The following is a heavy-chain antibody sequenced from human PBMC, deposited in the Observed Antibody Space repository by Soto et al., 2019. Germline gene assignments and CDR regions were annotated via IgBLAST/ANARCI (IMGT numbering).Heavy chain of an antibody. CDR1: GFTFCSYA. D-gene: IGHD2-15*01. Sequence: EVQLLEPGVGLVQPGGSLRPSCAASGFTFCSYAMGWGRPTPGKGLEWVSAISGSGANTYYADSVRGRFTISRDKSNSTLYLQRNSLRVEDTAVYYCAKDRCLGGGSCSNYWRQGILVTGSS. CDR2: ISGSGANT. V-gene: IGHV3-23*01. CDR3: AKDRCLGGGSCSNY. J-gene: IGHJ4*02.